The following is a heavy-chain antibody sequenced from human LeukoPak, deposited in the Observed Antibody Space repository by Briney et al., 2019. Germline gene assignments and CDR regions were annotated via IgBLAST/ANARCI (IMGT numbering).Heavy chain of an antibody. Sequence: GSLRLSCAASGFTFGIYAMNWVRQAPGKGLEWISTVSASGGSTYYTDSIKGRFTISRDNSKNTLYLQMNSLRADDTAVYYCAKLTVVDYWGQGTLVTVSS. V-gene: IGHV3-23*01. J-gene: IGHJ4*02. CDR1: GFTFGIYA. CDR3: AKLTVVDY. D-gene: IGHD4-23*01. CDR2: VSASGGST.